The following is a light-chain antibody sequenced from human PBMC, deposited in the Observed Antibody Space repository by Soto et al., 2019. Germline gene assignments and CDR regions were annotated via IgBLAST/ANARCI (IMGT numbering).Light chain of an antibody. CDR2: AAS. CDR1: QAVSRY. V-gene: IGKV1-9*01. CDR3: QQLNSYVFA. J-gene: IGKJ3*01. Sequence: DIQLTQSPSFLSASVGDRVTITCRASQAVSRYLAWYQQKPGKAPNLLIYAASTLRSGVPSRFSGSGSETEFTLTISSLQPEDFATYDCQQLNSYVFAFDPGTKVDIK.